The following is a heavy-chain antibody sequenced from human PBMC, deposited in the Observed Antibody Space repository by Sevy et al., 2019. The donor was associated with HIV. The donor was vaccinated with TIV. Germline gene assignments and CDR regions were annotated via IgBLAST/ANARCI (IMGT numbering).Heavy chain of an antibody. CDR1: GYTFIGYY. V-gene: IGHV1-2*02. Sequence: ASVKVSCKASGYTFIGYYIHWVRQAPGHGLEWMGWINPNSGGTMYAERFQGRVTMTRETSITTSYLELSSLRSDDTAVYFCTTGDYTDFAYWGQGTLVTVSS. D-gene: IGHD3-16*01. CDR3: TTGDYTDFAY. J-gene: IGHJ4*02. CDR2: INPNSGGT.